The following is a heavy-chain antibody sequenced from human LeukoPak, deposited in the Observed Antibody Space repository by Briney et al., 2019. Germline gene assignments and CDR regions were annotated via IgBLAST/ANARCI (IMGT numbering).Heavy chain of an antibody. CDR3: ARSMSRHIVVVPAARIRESY. V-gene: IGHV4-4*02. CDR1: GGSISSSNW. J-gene: IGHJ4*02. Sequence: SGTLSLTCAVSGGSISSSNWWSWVRQPPGKGLEWIGEIYHSGSTNYNPSLKSRVTISVDTSKNQFSLKLSSVTAADTAVYYCARSMSRHIVVVPAARIRESYWGQGTLVTVSS. CDR2: IYHSGST. D-gene: IGHD2-2*01.